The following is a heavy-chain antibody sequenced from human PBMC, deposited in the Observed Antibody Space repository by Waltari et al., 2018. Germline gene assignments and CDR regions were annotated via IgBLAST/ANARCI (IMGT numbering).Heavy chain of an antibody. CDR2: IYYSGST. D-gene: IGHD4-17*01. J-gene: IGHJ3*02. CDR3: ARPFENYGGNSHAFDI. Sequence: QLQLQESGPGLVKPSETLSLTCTVSGGSISSSSYYWGWIRQPPGKGLEWIGSIYYSGSTYYNPSLKSRVTISVDTSKNQFSLKLSSVTAADTAVYYCARPFENYGGNSHAFDIWGQGTMVTVSS. V-gene: IGHV4-39*01. CDR1: GGSISSSSYY.